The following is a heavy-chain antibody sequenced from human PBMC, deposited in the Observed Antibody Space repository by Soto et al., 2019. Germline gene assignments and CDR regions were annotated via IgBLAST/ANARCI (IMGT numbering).Heavy chain of an antibody. J-gene: IGHJ6*02. CDR2: ISAYNGNT. CDR1: GYTFTSYG. CDR3: ARDLACVPAERNPAYYYGMDV. D-gene: IGHD2-2*01. Sequence: GAAVKGSLKASGYTFTSYGISWVRQAPGQGLECMGWISAYNGNTNYAQKLQDRVTMTTDTSTSTAYMELRSLRSDDTAVYYCARDLACVPAERNPAYYYGMDVWGQVTTVTVSS. V-gene: IGHV1-18*01.